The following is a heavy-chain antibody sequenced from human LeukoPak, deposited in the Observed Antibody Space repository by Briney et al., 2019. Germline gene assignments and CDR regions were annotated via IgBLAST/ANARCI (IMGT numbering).Heavy chain of an antibody. CDR1: GYTFTNYY. V-gene: IGHV1-18*01. D-gene: IGHD3-10*01. J-gene: IGHJ4*02. Sequence: ASVKVSCKASGYTFTNYYISWVRQAPGQGLEWMAWISAYNGDTKYSQKFQGRVTITRDTSASTAYMELSILRSEDTAVYYCARDRGSGSYYTFDYWGQGTLVTVSS. CDR2: ISAYNGDT. CDR3: ARDRGSGSYYTFDY.